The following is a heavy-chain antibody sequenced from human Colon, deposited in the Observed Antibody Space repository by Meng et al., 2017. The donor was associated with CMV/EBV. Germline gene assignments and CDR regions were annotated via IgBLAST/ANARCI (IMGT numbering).Heavy chain of an antibody. Sequence: SCAASGFTFSSYDITWVRQAPGKGLEWVSDISGGGGTTYYADSVKGRFTISRDNSKNTVYLQMNSLSAADTALYYCAKGGGSWYLDYWGQGTLVTVSS. J-gene: IGHJ4*02. D-gene: IGHD6-13*01. CDR1: GFTFSSYD. V-gene: IGHV3-23*01. CDR2: ISGGGGTT. CDR3: AKGGGSWYLDY.